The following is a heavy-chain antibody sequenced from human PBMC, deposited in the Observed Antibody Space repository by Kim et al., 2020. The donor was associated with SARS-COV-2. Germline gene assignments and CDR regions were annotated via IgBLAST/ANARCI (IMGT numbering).Heavy chain of an antibody. V-gene: IGHV3-7*01. CDR1: GFMFGRYW. CDR2: IKPDGSKK. Sequence: GGSLRLSCVASGFMFGRYWMSWVRQAPGKGLEWVANIKPDGSKKEYVESVKGRFSISRDNAKNSLYLQMNSLRAEDTALYYCLPHLYDETGNSLFDYWGRGTLVTVSS. J-gene: IGHJ4*02. CDR3: LPHLYDETGNSLFDY. D-gene: IGHD7-27*01.